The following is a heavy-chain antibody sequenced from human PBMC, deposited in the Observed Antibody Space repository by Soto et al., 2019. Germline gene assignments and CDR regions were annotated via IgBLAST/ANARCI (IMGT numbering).Heavy chain of an antibody. J-gene: IGHJ4*02. D-gene: IGHD3-22*01. CDR1: GGTFSSYA. CDR3: ARERRIYYDSSGYPYYFDY. CDR2: IIPIFGTA. Sequence: SVKVSCKASGGTFSSYAISWVRQAPGQGLEWMGGIIPIFGTANYAQKFQGRVTITADESTSTAYMELSSLRSEDTAVYYCARERRIYYDSSGYPYYFDYWGQGTLVTVS. V-gene: IGHV1-69*13.